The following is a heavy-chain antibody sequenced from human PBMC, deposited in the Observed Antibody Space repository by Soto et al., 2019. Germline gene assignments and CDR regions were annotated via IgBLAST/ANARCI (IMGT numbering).Heavy chain of an antibody. J-gene: IGHJ6*02. CDR3: ARGKTNVYALDV. CDR2: IKGDGSST. CDR1: GFTFSSYW. Sequence: GGSLRLSCAASGFTFSSYWMHWVRQAPGKGLVWVARIKGDGSSTNSADSLQGRFTIPRDNAKSTLYLEMNSLRAEDTAVYYCARGKTNVYALDVWGQGTAVTVSS. V-gene: IGHV3-74*01.